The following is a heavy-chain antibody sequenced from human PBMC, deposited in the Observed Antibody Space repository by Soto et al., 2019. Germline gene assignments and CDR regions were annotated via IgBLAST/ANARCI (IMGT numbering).Heavy chain of an antibody. CDR1: GGTFSSYA. J-gene: IGHJ6*01. CDR2: IIPIFGTA. Sequence: SVKVSCKXSGGTFSSYAISWVRQAPGQGLEWMGGIIPIFGTANYAQKFQGRVTITADKSTSTAYMELSSLRSEDTAVYYCAREGGDIVVVPAAPDYYYYYGMDVWGQGTTVTVSS. V-gene: IGHV1-69*06. CDR3: AREGGDIVVVPAAPDYYYYYGMDV. D-gene: IGHD2-2*01.